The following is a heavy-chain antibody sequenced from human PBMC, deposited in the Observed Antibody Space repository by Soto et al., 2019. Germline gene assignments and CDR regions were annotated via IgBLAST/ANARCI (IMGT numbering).Heavy chain of an antibody. J-gene: IGHJ4*02. Sequence: EVPLVESGGGLVKPGGSLRLSCAASGFTFTNAWMNWVRQAPGKGLEWVGRIESRADGGTTDYAAPVKGRFTISRDDSKDTLFLQMNSLKTEVTAVYYCATSPGYYDSSPYDYWGRGTLVTVSS. D-gene: IGHD3-22*01. CDR1: GFTFTNAW. CDR3: ATSPGYYDSSPYDY. V-gene: IGHV3-15*07. CDR2: IESRADGGTT.